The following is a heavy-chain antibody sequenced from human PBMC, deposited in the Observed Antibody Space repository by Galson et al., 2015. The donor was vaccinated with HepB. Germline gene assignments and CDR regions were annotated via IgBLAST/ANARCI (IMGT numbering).Heavy chain of an antibody. CDR2: IKQDGTEK. CDR3: ARGLTLPGDPGYDFFDY. Sequence: SLRLSCAASGFTFNSYWMTWVRQAPGKGLEWVANIKQDGTEKYYGDSVKGRFTISRDNAKNSLSLQMNSLRAEDTAVYYCARGLTLPGDPGYDFFDYWGQGTLVTVSS. CDR1: GFTFNSYW. V-gene: IGHV3-7*01. J-gene: IGHJ4*02. D-gene: IGHD3-3*01.